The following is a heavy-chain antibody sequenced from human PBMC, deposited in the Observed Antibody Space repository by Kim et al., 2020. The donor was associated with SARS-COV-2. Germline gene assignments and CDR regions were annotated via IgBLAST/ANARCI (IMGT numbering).Heavy chain of an antibody. Sequence: ASVKVSCKASGYTFTSYDINWVRQATGQGLEWMGWMNPNSGNTGYAQKFQGRVTMTRNTSISTAYMELSILRSEDTAVYYCARGGGDYGSGSYLRFMNYNYYYYGMDVWGQGTTVTVSS. CDR3: ARGGGDYGSGSYLRFMNYNYYYYGMDV. CDR1: GYTFTSYD. J-gene: IGHJ6*02. D-gene: IGHD3-10*01. V-gene: IGHV1-8*01. CDR2: MNPNSGNT.